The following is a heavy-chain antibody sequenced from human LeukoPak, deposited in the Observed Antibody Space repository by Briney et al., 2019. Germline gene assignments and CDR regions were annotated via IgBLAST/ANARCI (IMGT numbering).Heavy chain of an antibody. CDR2: INWNGDNT. J-gene: IGHJ4*02. CDR1: GFTFDDYG. Sequence: PGGSLRLSCVASGFTFDDYGMSWVRQPPGKGLEWVSGINWNGDNTGYADSVKGRFTISRDNAKNSLYLQMDSLRAEDTAFYYCASGYYFGSGSYASPYYFDFWGQGTLVTVSS. D-gene: IGHD3-10*01. CDR3: ASGYYFGSGSYASPYYFDF. V-gene: IGHV3-20*04.